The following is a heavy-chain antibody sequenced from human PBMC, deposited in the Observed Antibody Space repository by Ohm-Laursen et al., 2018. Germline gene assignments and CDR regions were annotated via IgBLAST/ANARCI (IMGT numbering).Heavy chain of an antibody. Sequence: SLRLSCTASGFTFDDYAMHWVRQAPGKGLEWVSGISWNSGSIGYADSVKGRFTISRDNAKNSLYLQMNSLRAEDTAVYYCARGRGDSWGQGTLVTVSS. CDR1: GFTFDDYA. V-gene: IGHV3-9*01. J-gene: IGHJ5*01. CDR2: ISWNSGSI. CDR3: ARGRGDS.